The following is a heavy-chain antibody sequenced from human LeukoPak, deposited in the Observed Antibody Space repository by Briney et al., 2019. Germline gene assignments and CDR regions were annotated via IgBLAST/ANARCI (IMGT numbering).Heavy chain of an antibody. D-gene: IGHD4-11*01. CDR3: ARVTTGGYFDY. CDR1: GGSISSYY. CDR2: IYYSGST. J-gene: IGHJ4*02. V-gene: IGHV4-59*01. Sequence: SETLSLTCTVSGGSISSYYRSWIRQPPGKGLEWIGYIYYSGSTNYNPSLKSRVTISVDTSKNQFSLKLSSVTAADTAVYYCARVTTGGYFDYWGQGTLVTVSS.